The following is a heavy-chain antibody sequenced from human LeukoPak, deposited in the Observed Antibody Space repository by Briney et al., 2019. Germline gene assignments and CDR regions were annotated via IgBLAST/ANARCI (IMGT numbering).Heavy chain of an antibody. J-gene: IGHJ6*03. V-gene: IGHV4-39*07. Sequence: SETLSLTCTVSGGSISSSSYYWGWIRQPPGKGLEWIGSIYYSGSTYYNPSLKSRVTISVDTSKNQFSLKLSSVTAADTAVYYCARERARGITMVRGVLYYYYMDVWGKGTTVTVSS. CDR1: GGSISSSSYY. CDR3: ARERARGITMVRGVLYYYYMDV. D-gene: IGHD3-10*01. CDR2: IYYSGST.